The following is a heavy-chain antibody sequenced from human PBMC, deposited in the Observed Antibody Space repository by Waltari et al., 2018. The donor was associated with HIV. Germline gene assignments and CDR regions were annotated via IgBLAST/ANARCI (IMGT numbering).Heavy chain of an antibody. CDR2: IHYTGSA. Sequence: QLQLQESGPGLVKPSETLSLSCNVSAGSISSSNNYWGWIRQPPGKGLEWIGTIHYTGSAYYNPSLKSRVTISVDTSKEQFSLKLTSVTAADTAVYHCASSRDGYNFDYWGQGTLVTVSP. D-gene: IGHD5-12*01. CDR1: AGSISSSNNY. V-gene: IGHV4-39*01. J-gene: IGHJ4*02. CDR3: ASSRDGYNFDY.